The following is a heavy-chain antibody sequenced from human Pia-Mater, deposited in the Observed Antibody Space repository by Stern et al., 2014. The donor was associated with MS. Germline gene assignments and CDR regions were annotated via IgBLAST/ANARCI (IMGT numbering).Heavy chain of an antibody. V-gene: IGHV1-69*06. CDR2: IIPIFGTA. CDR3: ARDYGMTTTTGAFDI. D-gene: IGHD5-24*01. J-gene: IGHJ3*02. Sequence: VQLVQSGAEVKKPGSSVKVSCKASGGTFRSYAISWVRQAPGQGLEWRGGIIPIFGTANYAQKFQGRVTITADKSPSTAYMELSSLRSEDTAVYYCARDYGMTTTTGAFDIWGQGTMVTVSS. CDR1: GGTFRSYA.